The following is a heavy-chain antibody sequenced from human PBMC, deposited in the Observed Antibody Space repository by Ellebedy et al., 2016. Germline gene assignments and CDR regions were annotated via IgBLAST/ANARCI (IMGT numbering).Heavy chain of an antibody. Sequence: GESLKISXAASGFSVTSNDMSWVRQAPGKGLEWVSLIYTTGATYYADSVKGRFTISRDNSKKTLFLQMTSLGAEDTAVYYCVTRHNGAFDIWGQGTMVTVSS. CDR3: VTRHNGAFDI. D-gene: IGHD1-1*01. J-gene: IGHJ3*02. V-gene: IGHV3-53*01. CDR1: GFSVTSND. CDR2: IYTTGAT.